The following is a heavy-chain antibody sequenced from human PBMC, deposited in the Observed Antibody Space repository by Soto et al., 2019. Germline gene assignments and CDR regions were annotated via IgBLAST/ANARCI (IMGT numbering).Heavy chain of an antibody. Sequence: QVQVVQSGDEVKKPGASVKVSCKASGYTFTNYGFSWVRQAPGQGLEWLGWISGYNGNTKSAEKFQGRVTMTPDTSASTAHMELRSLRSDDTDVYYCASEGQAPYYYYGMDVWGQGTEVTVSS. J-gene: IGHJ6*02. CDR1: GYTFTNYG. CDR2: ISGYNGNT. V-gene: IGHV1-18*01. CDR3: ASEGQAPYYYYGMDV.